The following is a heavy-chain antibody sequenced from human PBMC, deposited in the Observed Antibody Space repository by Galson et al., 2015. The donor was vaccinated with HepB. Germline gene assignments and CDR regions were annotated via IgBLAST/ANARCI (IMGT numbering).Heavy chain of an antibody. CDR3: VRDGNHYFDY. CDR1: GFTFSNYG. CDR2: IRYDGSMK. Sequence: PRLSCATSGFTFSNYGMHWVRQAPGKGLEWVAVIRYDGSMKNYVDSVKDRFTISRDYSENTVYLQMDSLRAEDTAVYYCVRDGNHYFDYWGQGTRVTVSS. V-gene: IGHV3-33*01. D-gene: IGHD1-26*01. J-gene: IGHJ4*02.